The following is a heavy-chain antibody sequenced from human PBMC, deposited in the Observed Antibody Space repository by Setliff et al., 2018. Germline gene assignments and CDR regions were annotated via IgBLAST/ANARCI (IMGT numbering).Heavy chain of an antibody. Sequence: GGSLRLSCTASGFTFGDYAMSWVRQAPGKGLEWVGFIRSKAYGWTTEYAASVKGRFTISRDDSKSIAYLQMNSLKTEDTAVYYCTRSPYQLLYFYYYYYMDVWGKGTTVTVSS. CDR1: GFTFGDYA. CDR2: IRSKAYGWTT. V-gene: IGHV3-49*04. CDR3: TRSPYQLLYFYYYYYMDV. J-gene: IGHJ6*03. D-gene: IGHD2-2*02.